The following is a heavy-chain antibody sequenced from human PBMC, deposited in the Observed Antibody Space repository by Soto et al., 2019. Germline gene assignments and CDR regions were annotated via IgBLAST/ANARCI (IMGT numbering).Heavy chain of an antibody. J-gene: IGHJ6*02. CDR1: GFSLSTSGMC. CDR2: IDWDDDK. CDR3: ARIRDAAYYYVSSGSPVLYYYYGMDV. V-gene: IGHV2-70*01. D-gene: IGHD3-22*01. Sequence: VPTLVNPTQTLTLTCTFSGFSLSTSGMCVSWIRQPPGKALEWLALIDWDDDKYYSTSLKTRLTISKDTSKNQVVLTMTNMDPVDTATYYCARIRDAAYYYVSSGSPVLYYYYGMDVWGQGTTVTVSS.